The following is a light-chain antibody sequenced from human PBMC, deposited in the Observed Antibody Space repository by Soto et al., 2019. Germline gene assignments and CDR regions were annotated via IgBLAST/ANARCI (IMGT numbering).Light chain of an antibody. V-gene: IGLV2-14*03. CDR2: NVS. CDR1: SSDVGGYNS. J-gene: IGLJ1*01. Sequence: QSVLTQPASVSGSPGQSITISCTGTSSDVGGYNSVSWYQQHPGKAPKLMIYNVSNRPSGTSDRFSGSRSGNTASLTISGLQAEDEADYYCSSYTSSSTYVFGNGTKVTVL. CDR3: SSYTSSSTYV.